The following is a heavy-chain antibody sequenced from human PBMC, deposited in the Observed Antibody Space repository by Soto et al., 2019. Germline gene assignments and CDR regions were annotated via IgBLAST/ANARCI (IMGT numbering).Heavy chain of an antibody. V-gene: IGHV3-66*04. CDR2: IYSGGST. J-gene: IGHJ4*02. D-gene: IGHD5-18*01. CDR1: GVTVSSNY. Sequence: EVQLVESGRGLVQPGGSLRLSCAASGVTVSSNYMSWVRQAPGKGLEWVSVIYSGGSTYYADSVKGRFTISRDNSKNTLYLQMNSLRAEDTAVYYCARHGYNYGGGYFDYWGQGTLVTFAS. CDR3: ARHGYNYGGGYFDY.